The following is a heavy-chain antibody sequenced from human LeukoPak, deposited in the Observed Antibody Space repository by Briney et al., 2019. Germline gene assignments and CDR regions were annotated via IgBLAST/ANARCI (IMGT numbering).Heavy chain of an antibody. CDR3: ARQTYSSFDY. J-gene: IGHJ4*02. CDR2: INHSGST. CDR1: GGSFSGYY. Sequence: SETLSLTCAVYGGSFSGYYWSWIRQPPGKGLEWIGEINHSGSTYYNPSLKSRVTISVDTSKNQFSLKLSSVTAADTAVYYCARQTYSSFDYWGQGTLVTVSS. V-gene: IGHV4-34*01. D-gene: IGHD2-15*01.